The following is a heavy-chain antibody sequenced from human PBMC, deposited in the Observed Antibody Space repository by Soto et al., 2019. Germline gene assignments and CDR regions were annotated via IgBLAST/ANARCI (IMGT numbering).Heavy chain of an antibody. CDR1: GFTFSNAW. V-gene: IGHV3-15*01. Sequence: PGGSLRLSCAASGFTFSNAWMSWVRQAPGKGLEWVGRIKSKTDGGTTDYAAPVKGRFTISRDDSKNTLYLQMNSLKTEDTALYYCTTTYYGSGSPNPYFDYWGQGTLVTVSS. J-gene: IGHJ4*02. CDR2: IKSKTDGGTT. CDR3: TTTYYGSGSPNPYFDY. D-gene: IGHD3-10*01.